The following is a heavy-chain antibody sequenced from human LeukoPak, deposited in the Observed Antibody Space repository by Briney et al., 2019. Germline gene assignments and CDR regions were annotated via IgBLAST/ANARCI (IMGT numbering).Heavy chain of an antibody. Sequence: QPGGSLRLSCAASGFTFSHYWMSWVRQAPGKGLEWVANIKHDESEKYYVDSVKGRFTISRDNAKNSLYLQMDSLRAGDTAVYYCARPTMVRGVEYWDYWGQGTLVTVSS. V-gene: IGHV3-7*01. J-gene: IGHJ4*02. CDR2: IKHDESEK. CDR1: GFTFSHYW. D-gene: IGHD3-10*01. CDR3: ARPTMVRGVEYWDY.